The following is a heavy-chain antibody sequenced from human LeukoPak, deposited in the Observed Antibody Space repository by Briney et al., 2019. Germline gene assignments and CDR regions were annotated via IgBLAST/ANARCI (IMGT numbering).Heavy chain of an antibody. CDR3: AREAGERGGLALDY. CDR2: ISYDGGNK. D-gene: IGHD6-19*01. V-gene: IGHV3-30*03. CDR1: GFMFSSYG. J-gene: IGHJ4*02. Sequence: GGSLRLSCAVSGFMFSSYGMHWVRQAPGKGLEWVALISYDGGNKYYADSVKGRFTISRDNSKNTLYLQMNSLRAEDTAVYYCAREAGERGGLALDYWGQGTLVTVSS.